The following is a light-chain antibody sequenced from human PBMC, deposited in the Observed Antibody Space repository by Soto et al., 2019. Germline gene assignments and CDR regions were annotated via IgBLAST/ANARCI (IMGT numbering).Light chain of an antibody. V-gene: IGKV3-11*01. J-gene: IGKJ4*01. CDR2: DAS. CDR3: QQCTTWPLLT. Sequence: EIVLTQSPATLSLSPGEGATLFCRASESVSNYVAWYQQKPGQAPRLLIYDASNSAAGVPARFSGSGSGSDFSLTIICLGPEDFAFYYSQQCTTWPLLTFGGGTRLEIK. CDR1: ESVSNY.